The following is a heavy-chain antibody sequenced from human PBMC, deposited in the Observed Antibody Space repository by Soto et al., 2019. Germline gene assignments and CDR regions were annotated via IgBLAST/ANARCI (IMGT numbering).Heavy chain of an antibody. V-gene: IGHV4-4*07. CDR2: IDTSGST. CDR1: GGSISNYY. J-gene: IGHJ4*02. D-gene: IGHD3-3*01. CDR3: ARGGYDFWSGPFDY. Sequence: SETLSLTCTVSGGSISNYYCNWIRQPAGKGLEWIRRIDTSGSTNYNPSLKSRVTMSVDTSKNQFSLKLSSVTAADTAVYYCARGGYDFWSGPFDYWGQGTLVTVSS.